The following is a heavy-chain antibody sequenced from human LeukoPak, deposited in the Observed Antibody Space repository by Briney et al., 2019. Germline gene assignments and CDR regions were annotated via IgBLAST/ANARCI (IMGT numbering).Heavy chain of an antibody. CDR3: TTDLRLYDILTGYYPPYFDY. CDR2: IKSKTDGGIR. D-gene: IGHD3-9*01. V-gene: IGHV3-15*01. Sequence: GGPLRLSCAASGFPFSNAWMSWVRQARGKGLEWVGRIKSKTDGGIRDYAAPVKGRFTISRDDSKNTLYLQMNSLKTEDTAVYYCTTDLRLYDILTGYYPPYFDYWGQGTLVTVSS. J-gene: IGHJ4*02. CDR1: GFPFSNAW.